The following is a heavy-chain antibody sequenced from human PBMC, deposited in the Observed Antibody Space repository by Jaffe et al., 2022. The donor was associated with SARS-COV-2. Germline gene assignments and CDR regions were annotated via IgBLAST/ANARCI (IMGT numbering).Heavy chain of an antibody. CDR2: ISWNSGSI. V-gene: IGHV3-9*01. CDR1: GFTFDDYA. Sequence: EVQLVESGGGLVQPGRSLRLSCAASGFTFDDYAMHWVRQAPGKGLEWVSGISWNSGSIGYADSVKGRFTISRDNAKNSLYLQMNSLRAEDTALYYCATLENSYDRNYYYGMDVWGQGTTVTVSS. D-gene: IGHD3-22*01. CDR3: ATLENSYDRNYYYGMDV. J-gene: IGHJ6*02.